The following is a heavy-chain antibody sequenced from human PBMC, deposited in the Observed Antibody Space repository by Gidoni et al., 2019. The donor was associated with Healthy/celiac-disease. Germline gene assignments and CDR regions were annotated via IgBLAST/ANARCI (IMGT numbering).Heavy chain of an antibody. D-gene: IGHD2-8*01. J-gene: IGHJ4*02. V-gene: IGHV2-70*11. CDR2: IAWDDDK. Sequence: KALEWRARIAWDDDKYYRTSLKTRLTISKDTSKNQVVLTMTNMDPVDTATYYCARMCILDGCRAGDYWGQGTLVTVSS. CDR3: ARMCILDGCRAGDY.